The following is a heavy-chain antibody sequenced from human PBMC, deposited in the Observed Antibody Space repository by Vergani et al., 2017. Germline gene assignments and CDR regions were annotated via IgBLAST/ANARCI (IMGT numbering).Heavy chain of an antibody. CDR2: VYPSGTT. Sequence: QVQLHESGPGLVKPSETLSLICSVSGVSMQSGSFYWAWIRQTAERRLEWMGRVYPSGTTNYNPSLNGRVTIFVDKSKNLLSLRLNSVTAADTAVYYCARGYCSGGSCYSVPFDYWGQGTLVTVSS. CDR3: ARGYCSGGSCYSVPFDY. J-gene: IGHJ4*02. D-gene: IGHD2-15*01. CDR1: GVSMQSGSFY. V-gene: IGHV4-61*02.